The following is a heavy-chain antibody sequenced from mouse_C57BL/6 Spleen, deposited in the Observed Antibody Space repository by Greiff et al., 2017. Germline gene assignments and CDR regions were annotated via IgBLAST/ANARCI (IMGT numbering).Heavy chain of an antibody. J-gene: IGHJ2*01. D-gene: IGHD2-1*01. CDR3: ARWDGNYFDY. CDR1: GYTFTSYG. V-gene: IGHV1-81*01. Sequence: VMLVESGAELARPGASVKLSCKASGYTFTSYGISWVKQRTGQGLEWIGEIYPRSGNTYYNEKFKGKATLTADKSSSTAYMELRSLTSEDSAVYFCARWDGNYFDYWGQGTTLTVSS. CDR2: IYPRSGNT.